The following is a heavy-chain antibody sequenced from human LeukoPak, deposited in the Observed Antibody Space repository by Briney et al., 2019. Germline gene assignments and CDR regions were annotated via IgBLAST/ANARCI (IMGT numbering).Heavy chain of an antibody. V-gene: IGHV3-48*01. J-gene: IGHJ5*02. CDR2: ISSGVTTE. D-gene: IGHD6-13*01. CDR1: GFPFKSYA. Sequence: GGSLRLSCAASGFPFKSYAMSWVRQAPGKGLEWISYISSGVTTEYYADSVKGRFTISRDDARDSLYLQMESLRAEDTAVYYCARDFRSSWLNWFDPWGQGTLVTVSS. CDR3: ARDFRSSWLNWFDP.